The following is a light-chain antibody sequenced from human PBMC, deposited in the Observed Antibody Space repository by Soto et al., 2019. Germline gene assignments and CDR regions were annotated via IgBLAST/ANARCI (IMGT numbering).Light chain of an antibody. V-gene: IGKV1-8*01. J-gene: IGKJ4*01. CDR3: QQYYTFPLT. CDR1: QHISSY. CDR2: AAS. Sequence: AIRMTQSPSSLSASTGDSVTITCRASQHISSYLAWYQQKPGKAPNLLIYAASTLQSGVPSRFSGSVSGTDFTLTITYLQSADIATYFCQQYYTFPLTFGGGTKVEIK.